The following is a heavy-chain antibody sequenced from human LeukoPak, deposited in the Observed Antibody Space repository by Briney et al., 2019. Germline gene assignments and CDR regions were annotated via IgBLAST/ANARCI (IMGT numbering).Heavy chain of an antibody. V-gene: IGHV3-21*01. CDR2: ISSSSSYI. CDR3: ARKARTRDAFDI. CDR1: GFTFSSYE. D-gene: IGHD5-12*01. J-gene: IGHJ3*02. Sequence: GGSLRLSCAASGFTFSSYEMNWVRQAPGKGLEWVSSISSSSSYIYYADSVKGRFTISRDNAKNSLYLQMNSLRAEDTAVYYCARKARTRDAFDIWGQGTMVTVSS.